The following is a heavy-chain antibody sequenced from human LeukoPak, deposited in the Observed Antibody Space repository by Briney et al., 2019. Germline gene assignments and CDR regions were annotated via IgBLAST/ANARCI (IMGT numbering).Heavy chain of an antibody. D-gene: IGHD3-16*01. CDR2: IIPILGIA. Sequence: GASVKVSCKASGGTFSSYAISWVRQAPGQGLEWMGRIIPILGIANYAQKFQGRVTITADKSTSTAYMELSSLRSEHTAVYYCAREVLGMTDYYYYGMDVWGQGTTVTVSS. V-gene: IGHV1-69*04. CDR3: AREVLGMTDYYYYGMDV. J-gene: IGHJ6*02. CDR1: GGTFSSYA.